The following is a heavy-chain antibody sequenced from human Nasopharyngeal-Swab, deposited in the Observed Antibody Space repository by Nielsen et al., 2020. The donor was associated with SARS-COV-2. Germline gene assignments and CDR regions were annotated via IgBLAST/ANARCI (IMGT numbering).Heavy chain of an antibody. CDR2: IVPIFGTA. D-gene: IGHD1-26*01. J-gene: IGHJ6*02. CDR1: GGNFISHA. CDR3: ASGSYVYYYYGMDV. V-gene: IGHV1-69*13. Sequence: SVKVSCKASGGNFISHAISWVRQAPGQGLEWVGGIVPIFGTANYAQKFQGRVTITADESTSTAYMELSSLRSEDTAVYYCASGSYVYYYYGMDVWGQGTTVTVSS.